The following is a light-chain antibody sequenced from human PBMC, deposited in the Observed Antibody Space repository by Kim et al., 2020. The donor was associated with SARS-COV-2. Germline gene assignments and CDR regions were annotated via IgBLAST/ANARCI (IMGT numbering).Light chain of an antibody. CDR1: SCSIASNY. J-gene: IGLJ2*01. CDR2: EDN. V-gene: IGLV6-57*03. CDR3: QSYDSSNYVV. Sequence: KTVTISCTRSSCSIASNYVQWYQQRPGSAPTTVIYEDNQRPSGVPDRFSGSIDSSSNSASLTISGLNTEDEADYYCQSYDSSNYVVFGGGTQLTVL.